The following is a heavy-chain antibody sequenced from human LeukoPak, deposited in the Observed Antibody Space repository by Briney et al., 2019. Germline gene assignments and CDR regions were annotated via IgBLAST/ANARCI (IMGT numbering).Heavy chain of an antibody. CDR1: GFTVSSNY. J-gene: IGHJ4*02. D-gene: IGHD3-10*01. V-gene: IGHV3-53*01. Sequence: GGSLSLSCAASGFTVSSNYMSWVRQAPGKGLEWVSVIYSGGSTYYADSVKGRFTISRDNSKNTLYLQMNSLRAEDTAVYYCAKDETMVRGVYDYWGQGTLVTVSS. CDR3: AKDETMVRGVYDY. CDR2: IYSGGST.